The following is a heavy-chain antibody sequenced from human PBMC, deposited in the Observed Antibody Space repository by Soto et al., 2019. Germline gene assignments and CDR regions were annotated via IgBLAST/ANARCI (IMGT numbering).Heavy chain of an antibody. V-gene: IGHV1-69*01. D-gene: IGHD3-10*01. CDR2: IIPIFGTA. J-gene: IGHJ6*02. CDR3: ARNNPGRPPSYYYGMDV. Sequence: QVQLVQSGAEVKKPGSSVKVSCKASGGTFSSYAISWVRQAPGQGLEWMGGIIPIFGTANYAQKFQGRVTITADEATSTAYMELSSLSTEDTAVYYCARNNPGRPPSYYYGMDVWGQGTTVTVSS. CDR1: GGTFSSYA.